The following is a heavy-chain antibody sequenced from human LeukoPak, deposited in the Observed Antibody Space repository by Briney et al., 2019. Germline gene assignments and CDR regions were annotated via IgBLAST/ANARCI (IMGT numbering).Heavy chain of an antibody. CDR1: GGSISSYY. Sequence: PSETLSLTCTVSGGSISSYYWSRIRQPPGKGLEWIGYIYYSGSTNYNPSLKSRVTISVDTSKNQFSLKLSSVTAADTAVYYCARDVGITIFGVADDAFDIWGQGTMVTVSS. D-gene: IGHD3-3*01. CDR2: IYYSGST. CDR3: ARDVGITIFGVADDAFDI. V-gene: IGHV4-59*01. J-gene: IGHJ3*02.